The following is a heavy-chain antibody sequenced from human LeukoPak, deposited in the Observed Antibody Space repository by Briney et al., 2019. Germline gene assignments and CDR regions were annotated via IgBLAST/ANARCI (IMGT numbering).Heavy chain of an antibody. CDR1: GGSISSYY. CDR2: IYTSGST. J-gene: IGHJ5*02. D-gene: IGHD6-13*01. V-gene: IGHV4-4*07. CDR3: AREPTQPPRWFDP. Sequence: ASETLSLTCTVSGGSISSYYWSWIRQPAGKGLEWIGRIYTSGSTNYNPSLKSRVTMSIDTSKNQFSLNLTSVTAADTAVYYCAREPTQPPRWFDPWGQGTLVTVSS.